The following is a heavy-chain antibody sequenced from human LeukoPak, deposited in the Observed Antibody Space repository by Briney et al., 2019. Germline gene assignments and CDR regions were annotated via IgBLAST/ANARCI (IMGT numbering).Heavy chain of an antibody. Sequence: PGRSLRLSCAASGFTFSSYAMHWVRQAPGKGLEWVAVISYDGSNKYYADSVKGRFTISRDNSKNTLYLQMNSLRAEDTAVYYCARDINGDYGRKSDYWGQGTLVIVSS. CDR2: ISYDGSNK. J-gene: IGHJ4*02. D-gene: IGHD4-17*01. CDR3: ARDINGDYGRKSDY. CDR1: GFTFSSYA. V-gene: IGHV3-30*04.